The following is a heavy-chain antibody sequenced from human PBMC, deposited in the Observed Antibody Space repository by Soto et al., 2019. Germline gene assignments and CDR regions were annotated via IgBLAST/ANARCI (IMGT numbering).Heavy chain of an antibody. Sequence: GGSLRLSCAVSGFTLSDHYMDWVRQAPGKGLEWVGRSRNKANSFTTEYAASVKGRFTVSRDDSKNSLYLQMNSLEAEDTAVYFCARFFCTGTNCKYSFDYWGRGTVVTVSS. J-gene: IGHJ4*02. D-gene: IGHD2-2*01. CDR2: SRNKANSFTT. CDR1: GFTLSDHY. CDR3: ARFFCTGTNCKYSFDY. V-gene: IGHV3-72*01.